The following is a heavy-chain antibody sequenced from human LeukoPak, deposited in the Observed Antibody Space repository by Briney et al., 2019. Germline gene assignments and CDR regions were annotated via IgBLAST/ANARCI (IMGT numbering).Heavy chain of an antibody. J-gene: IGHJ4*02. CDR2: IYHSGST. CDR1: GGSISSSTYY. Sequence: SETLALTCTVSGGSISSSTYYWGWIRQPPGKGLEWIGYIYHSGSTNYNPSLKSRVTIPADTSKDQFSLKLASVTAADTAVYYCATGYSSTWYYFDYWGQGTLVTVSS. V-gene: IGHV4-61*05. CDR3: ATGYSSTWYYFDY. D-gene: IGHD6-13*01.